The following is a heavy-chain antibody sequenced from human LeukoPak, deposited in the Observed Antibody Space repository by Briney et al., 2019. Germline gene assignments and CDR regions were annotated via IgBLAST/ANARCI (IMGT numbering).Heavy chain of an antibody. CDR2: IIPMFGTT. Sequence: SVKVSCKASGGTFSNYAISWVRQAPGQGLEWLGGIIPMFGTTKYAQKFQGRVTITTDESKTTAYMELISLRFEDTAVYYCLRRQALRGRHRAFDPWGQGTLVTVTS. J-gene: IGHJ5*02. D-gene: IGHD6-25*01. V-gene: IGHV1-69*05. CDR3: LRRQALRGRHRAFDP. CDR1: GGTFSNYA.